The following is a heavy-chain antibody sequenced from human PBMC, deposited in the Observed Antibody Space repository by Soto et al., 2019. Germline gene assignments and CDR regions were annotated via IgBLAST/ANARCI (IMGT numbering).Heavy chain of an antibody. Sequence: EVQLVESGGGLVKPGGSLRLSCAASGFTFSSYSMNWVRQAPGKGLEWVSSISSSSSYIYYADSVKGRFTISRDNAKNDSYLKMNSVRAEDTAVYFCARAVGIVVVPADIDYYGMVVWGQGTTVTVSS. CDR3: ARAVGIVVVPADIDYYGMVV. CDR1: GFTFSSYS. CDR2: ISSSSSYI. V-gene: IGHV3-21*01. J-gene: IGHJ6*02. D-gene: IGHD2-2*03.